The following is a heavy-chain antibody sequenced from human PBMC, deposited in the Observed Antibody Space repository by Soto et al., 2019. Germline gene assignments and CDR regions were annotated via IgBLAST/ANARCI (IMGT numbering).Heavy chain of an antibody. V-gene: IGHV3-30-3*01. CDR3: ARDVSDYYDSSGYDY. Sequence: QVQLVESGGGVVQPGRSLRLSCAASGFTFSSYAMHWVRQAPGKGLEWVAVISYDGSNKYYADSVKGRFTISRDNSKNTLYLQMNSLRAEDTAVYYCARDVSDYYDSSGYDYWGQGTLVTVSS. CDR2: ISYDGSNK. CDR1: GFTFSSYA. D-gene: IGHD3-22*01. J-gene: IGHJ4*02.